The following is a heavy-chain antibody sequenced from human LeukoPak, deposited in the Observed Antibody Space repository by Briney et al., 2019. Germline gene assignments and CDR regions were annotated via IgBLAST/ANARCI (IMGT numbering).Heavy chain of an antibody. D-gene: IGHD3-16*02. CDR2: INPNSGGI. Sequence: ASVKVSCKASGYTFTAFYIHWVRQAPGQGLEWMGWINPNSGGINYAQKFQGRVTMTRDTSISTAYMELSRLRSDDTAVYYCARDLERLYPGGAFDIWGQGTMVTVSS. V-gene: IGHV1-2*02. J-gene: IGHJ3*02. CDR3: ARDLERLYPGGAFDI. CDR1: GYTFTAFY.